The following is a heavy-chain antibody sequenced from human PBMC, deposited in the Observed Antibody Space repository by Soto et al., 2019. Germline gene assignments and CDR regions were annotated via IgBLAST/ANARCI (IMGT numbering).Heavy chain of an antibody. CDR3: AGGYSYGYRGGSYYFDY. CDR2: IIPIFGTA. D-gene: IGHD5-18*01. V-gene: IGHV1-69*12. CDR1: GGTFSSYA. Sequence: QVQLVQSGAEVKKPGSSVKVSCKASGGTFSSYAISWVRQAPGQGLEWMGGIIPIFGTANYAQKFQGRVTITADESTSTAYMELSSLRSEDTAVYYCAGGYSYGYRGGSYYFDYWGQGTLVTVSS. J-gene: IGHJ4*02.